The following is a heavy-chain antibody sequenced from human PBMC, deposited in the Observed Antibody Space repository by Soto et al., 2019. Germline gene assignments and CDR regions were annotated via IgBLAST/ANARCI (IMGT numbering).Heavy chain of an antibody. CDR2: VTPRSGEV. CDR1: GYTFTDYH. CDR3: ARVPILGPTGDFDY. V-gene: IGHV1-2*02. Sequence: QVHLVQSGAEVKRPGESVKVSCQASGYTFTDYHIHRVRQAPGQGLEWMGRVTPRSGEVYYSPKFQGRVTLTRDTSISTAYMELTTLKFDDTAVFYCARVPILGPTGDFDYWGQGTLATVSS. J-gene: IGHJ4*02. D-gene: IGHD1-26*01.